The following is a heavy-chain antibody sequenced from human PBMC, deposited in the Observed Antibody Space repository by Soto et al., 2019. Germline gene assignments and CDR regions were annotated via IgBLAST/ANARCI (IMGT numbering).Heavy chain of an antibody. CDR2: IKSKTDGGTT. D-gene: IGHD3-9*01. Sequence: EVQLVESGGGLVKPGGSLRLSCAASGFTFSNAWMSWVRQAPGKGLEWVGRIKSKTDGGTTDYAAPMKGRFTISRDDSKNTLYLQMNSLKTEDTAVYYCTTDPGDILPHSDYYYYMDVWGKGTTVTVSS. CDR3: TTDPGDILPHSDYYYYMDV. V-gene: IGHV3-15*01. J-gene: IGHJ6*03. CDR1: GFTFSNAW.